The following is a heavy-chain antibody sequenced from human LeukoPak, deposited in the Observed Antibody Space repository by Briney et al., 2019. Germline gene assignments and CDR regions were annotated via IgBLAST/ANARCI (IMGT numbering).Heavy chain of an antibody. V-gene: IGHV4-59*08. CDR3: ARQIGSSSVAFDI. J-gene: IGHJ3*02. D-gene: IGHD6-6*01. CDR1: GGSINSYY. Sequence: SETLSLTCTVSGGSINSYYWSWIRQPPGKGLEWIGNIYYSGSTSYNPSLESRLTISVDRSKHQFSLQLSSLTAAGTAVYYCARQIGSSSVAFDIWGQGTLVTVSS. CDR2: IYYSGST.